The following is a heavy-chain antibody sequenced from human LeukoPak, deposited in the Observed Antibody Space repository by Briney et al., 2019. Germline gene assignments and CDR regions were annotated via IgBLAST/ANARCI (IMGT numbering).Heavy chain of an antibody. CDR1: GYTFTIYY. J-gene: IGHJ4*02. Sequence: AAVKVSCKASGYTFTIYYMHWVRQAPGQGLEWMGIINSSGGSTSYAQKFQGRVTMTRDTSTSTVYMELSSLRSEDTAVYYCARDPYNSGDRVGYYFDYWGQGTLVTVSS. D-gene: IGHD1-20*01. CDR2: INSSGGST. V-gene: IGHV1-46*01. CDR3: ARDPYNSGDRVGYYFDY.